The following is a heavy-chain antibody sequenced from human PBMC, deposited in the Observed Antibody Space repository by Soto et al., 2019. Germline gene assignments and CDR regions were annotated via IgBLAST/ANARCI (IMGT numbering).Heavy chain of an antibody. CDR2: TRNKANTYTT. Sequence: EVQLVESGGGLVQPVGSLRLSCAASGFIFSDHYMDWVRQPPGKGLEWVGRTRNKANTYTTEYAASVKGRFTMSRDDSKNSLYPQMNSLKTEDTAVYYCARDLSGSDIVYWGQGTLVTVSS. V-gene: IGHV3-72*01. J-gene: IGHJ4*02. D-gene: IGHD1-26*01. CDR1: GFIFSDHY. CDR3: ARDLSGSDIVY.